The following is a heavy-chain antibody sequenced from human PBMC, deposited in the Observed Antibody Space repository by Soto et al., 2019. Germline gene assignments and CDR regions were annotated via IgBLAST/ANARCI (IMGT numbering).Heavy chain of an antibody. CDR1: GFTFSGYG. J-gene: IGHJ4*02. CDR3: AKLVGATTTYFDY. CDR2: ISYDGSNK. V-gene: IGHV3-30*18. D-gene: IGHD1-26*01. Sequence: GGSLRLSCAASGFTFSGYGMHWVRQSPGKGLEWVAVISYDGSNKYYADSVKGRFTISRDNSKNTLYLQMNSLRAEDTAVYYCAKLVGATTTYFDYWGQGTLVTVSS.